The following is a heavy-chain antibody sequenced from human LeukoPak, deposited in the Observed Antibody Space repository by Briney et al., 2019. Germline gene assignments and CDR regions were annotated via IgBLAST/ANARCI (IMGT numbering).Heavy chain of an antibody. CDR2: IYYSGST. D-gene: IGHD2-2*01. CDR3: ARQRYCSSTSCYYTFRVALNDIAEDY. Sequence: SETLSLTCTVSGGSISSSSYYWGWIRQPPGKGLEWIGSIYYSGSTYYNPSLKSRVTISVDTSKNQFSPKLSSVTAADTAVYYCARQRYCSSTSCYYTFRVALNDIAEDYWGQGTLVTVSS. CDR1: GGSISSSSYY. J-gene: IGHJ4*02. V-gene: IGHV4-39*01.